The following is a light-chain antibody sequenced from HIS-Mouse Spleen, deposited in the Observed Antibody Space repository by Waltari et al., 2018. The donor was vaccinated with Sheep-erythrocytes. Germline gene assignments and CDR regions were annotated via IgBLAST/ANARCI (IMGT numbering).Light chain of an antibody. J-gene: IGKJ2*01. CDR3: HQRSNWYT. Sequence: EIVLTQSPATLSLSPGERASQSVSSYLAWYQQKPGQAPRLLIYDASNRATGIPARFSGSGSGTDFTLTISSLEPEDFAVYYCHQRSNWYTFGQGTKLEIK. V-gene: IGKV3-11*01. CDR2: DAS. CDR1: QSVSSY.